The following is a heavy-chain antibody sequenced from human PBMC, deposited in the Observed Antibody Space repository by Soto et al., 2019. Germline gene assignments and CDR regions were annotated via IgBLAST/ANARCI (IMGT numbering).Heavy chain of an antibody. CDR3: AREGVYATAYGY. V-gene: IGHV3-33*01. D-gene: IGHD2-8*01. J-gene: IGHJ4*02. Sequence: GGSLRLSCAASGFTFSSYGMHWVRQAPGKGLEWVAVIWYDGSNKYYADSVKGRFTISRDNSKNTLYLQMNSLRAEDTAVYYCAREGVYATAYGYWGQGTLVTVSS. CDR2: IWYDGSNK. CDR1: GFTFSSYG.